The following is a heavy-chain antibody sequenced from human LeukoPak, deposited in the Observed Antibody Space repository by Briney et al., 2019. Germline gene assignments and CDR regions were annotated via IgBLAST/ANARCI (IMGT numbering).Heavy chain of an antibody. V-gene: IGHV4-38-2*02. J-gene: IGHJ4*02. CDR3: ARKDYGDYLDY. CDR2: IYHSGST. D-gene: IGHD4-17*01. Sequence: SETLSLTCTVSGYSISSGYYWGWIRQPPGKGLEWIGSIYHSGSTYYNPSLKSRVTISVDTSKNQFSLKLSSVTAADTAVYYCARKDYGDYLDYWGQGTLVTVSS. CDR1: GYSISSGYY.